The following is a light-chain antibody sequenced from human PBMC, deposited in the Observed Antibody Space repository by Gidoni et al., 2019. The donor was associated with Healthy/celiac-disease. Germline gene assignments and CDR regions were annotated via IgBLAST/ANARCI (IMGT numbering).Light chain of an antibody. J-gene: IGKJ3*01. CDR1: PTVVYSSNNKNY. Sequence: DIVMTQSPDSLAVPLGERATINCTSSPTVVYSSNNKNYLAWYQQKPGQPPKLLIYWASTRASGVPDRFSGSGSGTDFTLTISSLQAEDVAVYYCQQYYSTLFTFGPXTKVDIK. CDR3: QQYYSTLFT. V-gene: IGKV4-1*01. CDR2: WAS.